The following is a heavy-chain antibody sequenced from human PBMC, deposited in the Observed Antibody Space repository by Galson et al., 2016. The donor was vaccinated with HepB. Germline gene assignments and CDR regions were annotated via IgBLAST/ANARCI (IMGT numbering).Heavy chain of an antibody. J-gene: IGHJ4*02. CDR2: ISYDAKNV. Sequence: SLRLSCAGSGFSLSNSAMRWVRQAPGKGLEWVAKISYDAKNVYYAESLRGRSAISRDYSKNALYLEINSLRVEDTAVYYCAADATTIVTAFDYWGQGTLVTVSS. D-gene: IGHD2/OR15-2a*01. V-gene: IGHV3-30*03. CDR3: AADATTIVTAFDY. CDR1: GFSLSNSA.